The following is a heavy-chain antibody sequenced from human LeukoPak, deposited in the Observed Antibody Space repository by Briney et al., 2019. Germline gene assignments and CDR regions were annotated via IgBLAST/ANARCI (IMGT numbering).Heavy chain of an antibody. Sequence: PSETLSLTCNVSGGSIRGYYWSWIRQPPGKGLEWIGYIYSSGGTNYNPSLKSRVTMSVDTSKNQFSLKVSSVTAADTAVYYCARVFDSGSQAYFYYMDVWGKGTTVTVSS. J-gene: IGHJ6*03. D-gene: IGHD3-10*01. CDR1: GGSIRGYY. CDR2: IYSSGGT. V-gene: IGHV4-59*01. CDR3: ARVFDSGSQAYFYYMDV.